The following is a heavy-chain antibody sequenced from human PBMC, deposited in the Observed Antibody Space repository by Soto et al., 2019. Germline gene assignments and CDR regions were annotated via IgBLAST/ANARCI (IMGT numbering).Heavy chain of an antibody. CDR1: GYTFTSYY. D-gene: IGHD5-12*01. J-gene: IGHJ6*02. CDR2: INPSGGST. Sequence: GASVKVSCKASGYTFTSYYMHWVRQAPGQGLEWMGIINPSGGSTSYAQKFQGRVTMTRDTSTSTVYMELSSLRSEDTAVYYCARSRDLDSGYVDYGMDVWGQGTTVTVSS. V-gene: IGHV1-46*01. CDR3: ARSRDLDSGYVDYGMDV.